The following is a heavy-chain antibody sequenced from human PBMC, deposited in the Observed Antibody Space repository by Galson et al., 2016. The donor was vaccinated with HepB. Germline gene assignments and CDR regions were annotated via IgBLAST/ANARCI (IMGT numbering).Heavy chain of an antibody. V-gene: IGHV3-11*03. Sequence: LEWVSSISRSSSYTNYADSVKGRFTISRDNAKNSLYLQMNSLRAEDTAVYHCARNRGDSGYDAFDIWGQGTMVTVSS. J-gene: IGHJ3*02. CDR2: ISRSSSYT. D-gene: IGHD5-12*01. CDR3: ARNRGDSGYDAFDI.